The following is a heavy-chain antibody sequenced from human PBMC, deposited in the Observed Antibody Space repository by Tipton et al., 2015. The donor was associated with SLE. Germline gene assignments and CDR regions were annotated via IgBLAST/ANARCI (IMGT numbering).Heavy chain of an antibody. J-gene: IGHJ4*02. V-gene: IGHV4-34*01. D-gene: IGHD3-3*01. CDR3: ARGPYDDFWSGPFDY. CDR2: INHSGST. CDR1: GGSFSGYY. Sequence: TLSLTCAVYGGSFSGYYWSWIRQPPGKGLEWIGEINHSGSTNYNPSLKSRVTISVDTPKNQFSLKLSSVTAADTAVYYCARGPYDDFWSGPFDYWGQGTLVTVSS.